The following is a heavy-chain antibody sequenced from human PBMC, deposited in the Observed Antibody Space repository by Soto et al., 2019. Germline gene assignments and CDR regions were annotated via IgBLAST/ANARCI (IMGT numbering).Heavy chain of an antibody. D-gene: IGHD2-21*02. J-gene: IGHJ4*02. CDR3: ARSIVVVTALDY. CDR2: INAGNGNT. V-gene: IGHV1-3*05. Sequence: QVQLVQSGAEEKKPGASVKFSCKASGYTFTSYAMHWVRQAPGQRLEWMGWINAGNGNTKYSQKFQGRVTITRDTSASTAYIELSSLRSEDTAVYYCARSIVVVTALDYWGQGTLVTVSS. CDR1: GYTFTSYA.